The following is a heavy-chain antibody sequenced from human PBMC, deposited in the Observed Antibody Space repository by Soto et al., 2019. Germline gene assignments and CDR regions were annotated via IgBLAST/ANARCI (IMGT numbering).Heavy chain of an antibody. D-gene: IGHD4-17*01. CDR1: GCSIGSYY. J-gene: IGHJ3*02. V-gene: IGHV4-59*12. CDR2: IYYSGST. Sequence: SETLSLTCSVSGCSIGSYYWSWIRQPPGKGLEWIGYIYYSGSTNYNPSLKSRVTISVDRSKNQFSLKLSSVTAADTAVYYCARVMGYGDDAFDIWGQGTMLTVSS. CDR3: ARVMGYGDDAFDI.